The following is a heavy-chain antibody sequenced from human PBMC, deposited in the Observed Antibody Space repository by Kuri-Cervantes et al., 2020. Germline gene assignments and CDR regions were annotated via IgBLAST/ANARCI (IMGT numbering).Heavy chain of an antibody. Sequence: GESLKISCAASGFTFSDYYVSWIRQAPGKGLEWVSCISSSSSTIYYTDSVKGRFTISRDNAKNSLYLQMNSLRAEDTALYYCASGYCSGGSCYRPFDYWGQGTLVTVSS. CDR2: ISSSSSTI. D-gene: IGHD2-15*01. J-gene: IGHJ4*02. CDR3: ASGYCSGGSCYRPFDY. V-gene: IGHV3-11*01. CDR1: GFTFSDYY.